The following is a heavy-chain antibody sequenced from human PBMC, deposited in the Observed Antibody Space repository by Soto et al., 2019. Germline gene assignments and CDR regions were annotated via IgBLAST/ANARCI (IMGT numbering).Heavy chain of an antibody. V-gene: IGHV3-23*01. D-gene: IGHD3-22*01. Sequence: WGSLRLSCAASGFTFSSYAIICFRHSPFKGLEWVSAISGSGGSTYYADSVKGRFTISRDNSRNTLYLQMNSLRAEDTAVYYCAKSITMIVVVINPFDYWGQGTLVTVSS. CDR1: GFTFSSYA. CDR2: ISGSGGST. J-gene: IGHJ4*02. CDR3: AKSITMIVVVINPFDY.